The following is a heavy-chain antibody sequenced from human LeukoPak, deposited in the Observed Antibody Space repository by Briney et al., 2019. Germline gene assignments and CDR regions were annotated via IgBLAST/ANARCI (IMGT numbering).Heavy chain of an antibody. CDR3: ARGELLLRFLLLFRY. CDR1: GYTFTGYY. Sequence: ASVKVSCKASGYTFTGYYMHWVRQAPGQGLEWMGWINPNSGGTNYAQKFQGRVTMTRDTSISTAYMELSRLRSDDTAVYYCARGELLLRFLLLFRYWGQGTLVTVSS. D-gene: IGHD3-3*01. J-gene: IGHJ4*02. V-gene: IGHV1-2*02. CDR2: INPNSGGT.